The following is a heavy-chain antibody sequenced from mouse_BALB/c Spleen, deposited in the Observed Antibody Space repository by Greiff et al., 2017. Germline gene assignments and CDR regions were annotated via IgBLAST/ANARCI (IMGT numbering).Heavy chain of an antibody. CDR1: GYSITSGYY. CDR2: ISYDGSN. CDR3: ARRYDGYYYAMDY. D-gene: IGHD2-14*01. Sequence: EVQLQQSGPGLVKPSQSLSLTCSVTGYSITSGYYWNWLRQSPGNILEWMGYISYDGSNNYNPSLKNRISITRDTSKNQFFLKLNSVTTEDTATYYCARRYDGYYYAMDYWGQGTSVTVSS. J-gene: IGHJ4*01. V-gene: IGHV3-6*02.